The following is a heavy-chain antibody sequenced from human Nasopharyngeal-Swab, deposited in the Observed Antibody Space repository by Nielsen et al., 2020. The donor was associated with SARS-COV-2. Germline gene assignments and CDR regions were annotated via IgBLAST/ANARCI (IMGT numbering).Heavy chain of an antibody. D-gene: IGHD2-2*01. V-gene: IGHV1-3*01. CDR3: ARLGLRIIVVVPAATSYGMDV. Sequence: ASVKVSCKASGYTFTSYAMHWVRQAPGQRLEWMGWINAGNGNTKYSQKFQGRVTMTRDTSISTAYMELSRLRSDDTAVYYCARLGLRIIVVVPAATSYGMDVWGQGTTVTVSS. CDR1: GYTFTSYA. J-gene: IGHJ6*02. CDR2: INAGNGNT.